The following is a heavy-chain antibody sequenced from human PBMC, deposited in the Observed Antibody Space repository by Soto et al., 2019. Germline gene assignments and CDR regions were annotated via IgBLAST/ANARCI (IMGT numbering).Heavy chain of an antibody. Sequence: GEALKISCEGCGYSFTSYWMGWVRQMPGKGLEWMGIIYPGDSDTRYSPSFQGQVTISADKSISTAYLQWSSLKASDTAMYYCARSGFSSWFCYMDVWGKGTTVTVSS. CDR2: IYPGDSDT. J-gene: IGHJ6*03. CDR3: ARSGFSSWFCYMDV. V-gene: IGHV5-51*01. CDR1: GYSFTSYW. D-gene: IGHD6-13*01.